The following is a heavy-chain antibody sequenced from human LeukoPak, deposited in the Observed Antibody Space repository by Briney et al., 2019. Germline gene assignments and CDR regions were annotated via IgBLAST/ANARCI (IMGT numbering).Heavy chain of an antibody. D-gene: IGHD2-2*01. Sequence: GRSLRLSCVDSGFTFSRYTMHWVRQAPGKGLEWVALISYDGNNEYYADSVKGRFTISRDNSKNTLYLQMNSLRAEDTAVYYCAREKRSYQLPANYMDVWGKGTTVTVSS. CDR1: GFTFSRYT. J-gene: IGHJ6*03. CDR2: ISYDGNNE. V-gene: IGHV3-30-3*01. CDR3: AREKRSYQLPANYMDV.